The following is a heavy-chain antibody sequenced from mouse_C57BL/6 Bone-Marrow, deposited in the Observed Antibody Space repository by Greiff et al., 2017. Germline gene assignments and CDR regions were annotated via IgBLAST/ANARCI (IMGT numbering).Heavy chain of an antibody. V-gene: IGHV1-72*01. D-gene: IGHD1-1*01. CDR1: GYTFTSYW. CDR2: IDPNSGST. J-gene: IGHJ3*01. Sequence: QVQLQQPGAELVKPGASVKLSCKASGYTFTSYWMHWLKQRPGRGLEWIGRIDPNSGSTKYNEKFKSKATLNVDKPSSPAYMQLSSLTSEDSAVYYCARHYYGSSYWFAYWGQETLVTVSA. CDR3: ARHYYGSSYWFAY.